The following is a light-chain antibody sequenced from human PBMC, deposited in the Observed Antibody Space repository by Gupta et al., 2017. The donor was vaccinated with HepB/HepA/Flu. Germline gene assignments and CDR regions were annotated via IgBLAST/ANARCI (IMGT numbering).Light chain of an antibody. J-gene: IGKJ5*01. CDR3: QQLNSYPIT. Sequence: DIQFTESPSFLFASVGDRVTITCRASQGISSYLAWYQQKPGKAPKLLIYAASTVQSGVPSRFSGSGSGTEFTLTISSLQPEDFATYYCQQLNSYPITFGQGTRLEIK. CDR1: QGISSY. CDR2: AAS. V-gene: IGKV1-9*01.